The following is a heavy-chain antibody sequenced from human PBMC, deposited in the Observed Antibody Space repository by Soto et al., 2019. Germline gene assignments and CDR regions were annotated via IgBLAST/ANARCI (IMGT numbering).Heavy chain of an antibody. J-gene: IGHJ6*02. Sequence: SETLSLTCTVSGGSISSYYWSWIRQPPGKGLECIGYIYYSGSTYYNPSLKSRVTISVDTSKNQFSLKLSSVTAADTAVYYCARHSTPYGSGSYYGYYYGMDVWGQGTTVTVSS. V-gene: IGHV4-59*08. CDR1: GGSISSYY. D-gene: IGHD3-10*01. CDR3: ARHSTPYGSGSYYGYYYGMDV. CDR2: IYYSGST.